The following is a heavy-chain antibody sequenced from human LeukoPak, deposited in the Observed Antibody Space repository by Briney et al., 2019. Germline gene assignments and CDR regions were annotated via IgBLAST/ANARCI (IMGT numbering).Heavy chain of an antibody. D-gene: IGHD3-10*01. Sequence: SETLSLTCTVSGGSISSGSYYWSWIRQPAGKGLEWIGRIYTSGLTNCNPSLKSRVSMSVDTSKNQFSLKLTSVTAADTAVYYCARSYYYNSGSYYVSDPWGQGTLVIVSS. J-gene: IGHJ5*02. CDR1: GGSISSGSYY. CDR2: IYTSGLT. CDR3: ARSYYYNSGSYYVSDP. V-gene: IGHV4-61*02.